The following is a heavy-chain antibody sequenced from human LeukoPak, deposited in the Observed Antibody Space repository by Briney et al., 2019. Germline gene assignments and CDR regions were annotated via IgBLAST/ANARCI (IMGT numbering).Heavy chain of an antibody. J-gene: IGHJ4*02. CDR2: IYYSGST. CDR3: ARDGSELDY. CDR1: GGSISSYY. D-gene: IGHD3-10*01. Sequence: SETLSLTCTASGGSISSYYWSWIRQPPGKGLEWIGYIYYSGSTNYNPSLKSQVTISVDTSKNQFSLKLSSVTAADTAVYYCARDGSELDYWGQGTLVTVSS. V-gene: IGHV4-59*01.